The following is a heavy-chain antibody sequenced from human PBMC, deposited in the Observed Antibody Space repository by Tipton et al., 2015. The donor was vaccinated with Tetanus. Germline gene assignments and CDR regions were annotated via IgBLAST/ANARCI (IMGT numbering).Heavy chain of an antibody. V-gene: IGHV4-31*03. CDR2: IYDNGNT. J-gene: IGHJ5*02. Sequence: TLSLTCTVSGGTTATGGYSWNWIRQHPGKGLEWIGYIYDNGNTLYNPSLENRVSISIDASKTQFSLKLTSVTAADTAVYYCARHHPPRGFPYGGLHPWGQGTLVTVSS. CDR1: GGTTATGGYS. CDR3: ARHHPPRGFPYGGLHP. D-gene: IGHD3-16*01.